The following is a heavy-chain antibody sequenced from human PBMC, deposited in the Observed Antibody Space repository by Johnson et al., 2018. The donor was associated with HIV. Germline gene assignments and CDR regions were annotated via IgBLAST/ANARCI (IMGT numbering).Heavy chain of an antibody. V-gene: IGHV3-20*04. CDR3: ARDFDTSGSLDAFDI. CDR1: GFTFDDYG. D-gene: IGHD3-22*01. Sequence: VQLVESGGGLVQPGRSLRLSCAASGFTFDDYGLSWVRQAPGKGLEWVSGINWNGGSTGYADSVKGRFTISRDNAKNSLYLQMNSLRAEDTALYYCARDFDTSGSLDAFDIWGQGTMVTVSS. CDR2: INWNGGST. J-gene: IGHJ3*02.